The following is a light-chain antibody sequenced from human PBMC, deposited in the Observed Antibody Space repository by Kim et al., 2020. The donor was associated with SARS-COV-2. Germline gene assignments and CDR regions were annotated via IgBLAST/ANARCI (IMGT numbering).Light chain of an antibody. V-gene: IGLV3-19*01. CDR2: GKN. Sequence: GQKVRITCQGDSLRSYYASWYQQKPGQATVLVIYGKNNQPSGIPDRFSGSSSGNTASLTITGAQAEDEADYYCNSRDSSGNHPYVVFGGGTQLTVL. J-gene: IGLJ2*01. CDR1: SLRSYY. CDR3: NSRDSSGNHPYVV.